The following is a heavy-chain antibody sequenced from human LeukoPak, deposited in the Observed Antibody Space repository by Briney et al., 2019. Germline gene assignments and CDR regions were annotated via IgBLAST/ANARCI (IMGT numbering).Heavy chain of an antibody. J-gene: IGHJ3*02. D-gene: IGHD6-13*01. CDR3: ARVSSYSSSWYASSYAFDI. V-gene: IGHV4-39*07. Sequence: PSETLSLTCSVSGGSISSSSHSWGWIRQSPGKGLEWIGSIYYSGSTFYNPSLKSRVTISVDTSKNPFSLKLSSVTAADTAVYYCARVSSYSSSWYASSYAFDIWGQGTMVTVSS. CDR2: IYYSGST. CDR1: GGSISSSSHS.